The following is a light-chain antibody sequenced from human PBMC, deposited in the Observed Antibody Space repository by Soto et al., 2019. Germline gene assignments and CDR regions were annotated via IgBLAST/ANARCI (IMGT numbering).Light chain of an antibody. CDR3: QSADNTATHPWV. Sequence: SYELTQPPSVSVSPGQTARITCSGDALPKQYAYWYQQRPGQAPVLVIYKDSERPSGIPERFSGSTSGTTVTLTISGVQAEDEADYYCQSADNTATHPWVFGGGTKLTVL. CDR2: KDS. CDR1: ALPKQY. V-gene: IGLV3-25*03. J-gene: IGLJ3*02.